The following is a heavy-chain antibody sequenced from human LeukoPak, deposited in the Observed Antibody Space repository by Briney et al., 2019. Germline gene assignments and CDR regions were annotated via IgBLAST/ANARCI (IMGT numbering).Heavy chain of an antibody. V-gene: IGHV3-11*01. CDR1: GFTFSDYY. CDR3: ASDYYDSSGYDY. Sequence: GGSLRLSCAASGFTFSDYYMSWIRQAPGKGLEWVSYITSSSSTIYYADSVKGRFTISRDNSKNTLYLQMNSLRAEDTAVYYCASDYYDSSGYDYWGQGTLVTVSS. D-gene: IGHD3-22*01. CDR2: ITSSSSTI. J-gene: IGHJ4*02.